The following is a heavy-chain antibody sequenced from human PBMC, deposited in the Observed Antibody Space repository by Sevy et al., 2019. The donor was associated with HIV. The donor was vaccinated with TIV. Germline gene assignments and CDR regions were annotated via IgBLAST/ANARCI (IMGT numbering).Heavy chain of an antibody. Sequence: ASVNVSCKASGFTFTSSAVQWVRQARGQRLEWIGWIVVGSGNTNYAQKFQERVTITRDMSTSTAYMELSSLRSEDTAVYYCAADGGYYDSSGPFYYYGMDVWGQGTTVTVSS. CDR2: IVVGSGNT. CDR1: GFTFTSSA. V-gene: IGHV1-58*01. J-gene: IGHJ6*02. CDR3: AADGGYYDSSGPFYYYGMDV. D-gene: IGHD3-22*01.